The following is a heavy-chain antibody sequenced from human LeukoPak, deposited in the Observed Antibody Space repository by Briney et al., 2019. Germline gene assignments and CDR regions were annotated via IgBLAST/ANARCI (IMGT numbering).Heavy chain of an antibody. CDR2: IYFSGST. CDR3: ARLSTTWNAFDV. CDR1: GGSITSDY. D-gene: IGHD1-1*01. V-gene: IGHV4-59*08. Sequence: SETLSLTCSVSGGSITSDYWSWSRQPPGKGLELLGYIYFSGSTNYNPSLNSRVTISLGTSKNQFSLKLTSVTAADTAVYFCARLSTTWNAFDVWGQGTMVSVSS. J-gene: IGHJ3*01.